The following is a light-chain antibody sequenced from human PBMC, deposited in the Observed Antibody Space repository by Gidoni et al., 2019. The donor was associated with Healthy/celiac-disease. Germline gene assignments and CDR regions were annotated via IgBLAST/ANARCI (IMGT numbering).Light chain of an antibody. CDR1: QGISSY. V-gene: IGKV1-9*01. Sequence: IQLTQSPSSLSASVGDRVTITCRASQGISSYLAWYQQKPGKAPKLLLYAASTLQSGVPSRFRGSGSGTDFTLTIISLQPEDFATYYCQQLNSYPLTFGGGTKVEIK. CDR2: AAS. J-gene: IGKJ4*01. CDR3: QQLNSYPLT.